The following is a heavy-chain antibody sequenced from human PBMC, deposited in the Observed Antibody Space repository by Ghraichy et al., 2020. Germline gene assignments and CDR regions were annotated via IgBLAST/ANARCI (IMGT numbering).Heavy chain of an antibody. J-gene: IGHJ6*03. CDR2: ISGNGGNT. Sequence: GESLNISCAAPGFTFSSYAMSWVRQAPGKGLEWVSGISGNGGNTYYADSVKGRFTISRDNFKNTLYLQMNSLRAEDTALYYCAREGSWYSYYYYMDVWGKGTAVTVSS. V-gene: IGHV3-23*01. D-gene: IGHD6-13*01. CDR3: AREGSWYSYYYYMDV. CDR1: GFTFSSYA.